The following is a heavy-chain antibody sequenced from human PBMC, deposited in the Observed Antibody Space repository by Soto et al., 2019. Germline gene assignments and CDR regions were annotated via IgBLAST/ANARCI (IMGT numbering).Heavy chain of an antibody. Sequence: QVQLVQSGAEVKKPGASVKVSCKASGYSFKTYGVGWVRQAPGQGLEWLGWINPSNGNTYYAQKFQGRVTVTTDTSTSTVYMELRSLISDDPAGYYCAGDTRGDGGLAREPFDVWGQGTQVTV. CDR2: INPSNGNT. CDR1: GYSFKTYG. V-gene: IGHV1-18*01. J-gene: IGHJ4*02. D-gene: IGHD2-21*02. CDR3: AGDTRGDGGLAREPFDV.